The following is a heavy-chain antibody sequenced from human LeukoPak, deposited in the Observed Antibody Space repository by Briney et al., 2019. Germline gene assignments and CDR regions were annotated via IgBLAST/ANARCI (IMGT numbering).Heavy chain of an antibody. CDR1: GFTFSDHY. Sequence: GGSLRLSCAASGFTFSDHYMDWVRQAPGKGLEWVGRTRNKANSYTTEYAASVKGRFTISRDDSKNSLYLQMSSLKTEDTAVYYCAREKRYDSSGYYYGAFDYWGQGTLVTVSS. V-gene: IGHV3-72*01. CDR3: AREKRYDSSGYYYGAFDY. J-gene: IGHJ4*02. CDR2: TRNKANSYTT. D-gene: IGHD3-22*01.